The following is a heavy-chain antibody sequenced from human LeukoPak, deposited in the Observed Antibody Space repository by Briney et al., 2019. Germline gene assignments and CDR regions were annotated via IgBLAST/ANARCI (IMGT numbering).Heavy chain of an antibody. D-gene: IGHD4-17*01. J-gene: IGHJ4*02. V-gene: IGHV4-4*07. CDR3: ARVRGDYGDPYYFDY. Sequence: PSETLSLTCTVSAGSISSYYWSWIRQPAGQGLEWIGRIYPSGSTHYNPSLKSRVTMSVDTSKNQFSLKLSSVNAADTAVYYRARVRGDYGDPYYFDYWGQGTLVTVSS. CDR1: AGSISSYY. CDR2: IYPSGST.